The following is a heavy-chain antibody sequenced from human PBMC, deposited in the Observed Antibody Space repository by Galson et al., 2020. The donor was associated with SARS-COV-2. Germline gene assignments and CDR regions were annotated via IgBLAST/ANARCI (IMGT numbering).Heavy chain of an antibody. CDR3: ARGDGAESGKYYFDY. CDR2: TYYRSPWYY. Sequence: SQTLSLTCAISGDSVSSNSAAWNWIRQSPSRSLAWLGRTYYRSPWYYNYTVSVKGRITINPDTSKHQFSLQLNSVTPEDTAVYYCARGDGAESGKYYFDYWCQGTLVTVSS. D-gene: IGHD6-19*01. CDR1: GDSVSSNSAA. V-gene: IGHV6-1*01. J-gene: IGHJ4*02.